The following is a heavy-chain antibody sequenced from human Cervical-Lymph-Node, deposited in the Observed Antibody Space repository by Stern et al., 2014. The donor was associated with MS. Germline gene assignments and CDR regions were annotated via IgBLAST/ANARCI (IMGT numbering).Heavy chain of an antibody. CDR3: AKTLGRSYHDPFDM. V-gene: IGHV3-9*01. CDR1: GFTFGDYA. CDR2: ISWNGGSS. J-gene: IGHJ3*02. D-gene: IGHD3-16*02. Sequence: VQLVESGGGLVQPGRSLRLSCVASGFTFGDYAMHWVRQAPGKGLAWVSGISWNGGSSNYADSVKDRVTISRDNAKNSLYLQMSSLRPEDTAFYYCAKTLGRSYHDPFDMWGQGTMVIVSS.